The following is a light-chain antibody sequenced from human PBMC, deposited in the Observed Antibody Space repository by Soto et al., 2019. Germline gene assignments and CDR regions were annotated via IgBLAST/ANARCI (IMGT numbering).Light chain of an antibody. Sequence: EIVLTQSPVTLSLSPGERATLSCRASQSVSSYLAWYQQRPGQAPRLLIYDAFNRATGIPARFSGSGSGTDFTLTISSLEPEDFAVYYCQQRSNSPLTFGGGTKVEIK. CDR2: DAF. V-gene: IGKV3-11*01. CDR3: QQRSNSPLT. J-gene: IGKJ4*01. CDR1: QSVSSY.